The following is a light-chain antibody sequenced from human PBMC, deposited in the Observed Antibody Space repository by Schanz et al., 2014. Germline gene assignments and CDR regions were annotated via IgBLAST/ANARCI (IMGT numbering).Light chain of an antibody. V-gene: IGKV3-15*01. CDR2: GAS. CDR3: QRYNSPSYT. Sequence: EIVMTQSPATLSVSPGERATLSCRASQSVSSNLAWYQQKPGQAPRLLIYGASSRATAIPARFSGSGSGTEFTLTISSLQPDDFATYYCQRYNSPSYTFGQGTKLEIK. CDR1: QSVSSN. J-gene: IGKJ2*01.